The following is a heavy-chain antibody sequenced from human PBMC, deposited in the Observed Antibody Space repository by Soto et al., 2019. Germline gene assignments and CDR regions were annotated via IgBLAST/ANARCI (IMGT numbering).Heavy chain of an antibody. J-gene: IGHJ4*02. CDR3: ARRLFVRGTLGYYDY. D-gene: IGHD3-10*02. Sequence: QVHLQESGPGLVKPSETLSLTCSVSNDSIRSDNWWSWVRQPPGKGLEWIGEIFHSGSSNNNPSLKWRVTLSVDKSKNEFSLRLTSVSAADTAVYYCARRLFVRGTLGYYDYWGQGTLVTVSS. CDR1: NDSIRSDNW. CDR2: IFHSGSS. V-gene: IGHV4-4*02.